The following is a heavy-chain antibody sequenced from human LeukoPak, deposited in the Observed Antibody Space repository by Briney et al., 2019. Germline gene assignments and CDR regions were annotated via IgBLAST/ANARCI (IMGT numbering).Heavy chain of an antibody. CDR2: INANTGNP. CDR3: ARDFPARDWFFDL. V-gene: IGHV7-4-1*02. Sequence: ASVKVSCRASGYTFTSYSMNWVRQAPGQGLEYMGWINANTGNPTYAQGFTGRFVFSLDTSVSTAYLQISSLKAEDTAVYYCARDFPARDWFFDLWGRGTLVTVSS. CDR1: GYTFTSYS. J-gene: IGHJ2*01.